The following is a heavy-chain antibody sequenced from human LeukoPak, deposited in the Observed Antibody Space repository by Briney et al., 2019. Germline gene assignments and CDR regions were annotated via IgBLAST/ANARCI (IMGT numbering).Heavy chain of an antibody. CDR3: TRDAVFVRGSGSYFRN. Sequence: PGGSLRLSCATSGFTLSTYGMNWVRQAPGKGLEWVSYINNSSSTIYYADSVKGRFTISRDNANNSLSLQMNSLRAEDTAVYYCTRDAVFVRGSGSYFRNWGQGTLVTVSS. CDR1: GFTLSTYG. V-gene: IGHV3-48*01. D-gene: IGHD3-10*01. CDR2: INNSSSTI. J-gene: IGHJ4*02.